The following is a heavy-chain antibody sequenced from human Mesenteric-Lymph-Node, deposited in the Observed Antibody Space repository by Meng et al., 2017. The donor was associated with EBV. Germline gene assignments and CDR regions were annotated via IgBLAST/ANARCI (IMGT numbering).Heavy chain of an antibody. J-gene: IGHJ4*02. Sequence: LSRICVGALGCVYKVFYPRSWVRQSPEKGLGWSGYVHHRGLPYYHQSFETRVIISLEGSKNQFSLKLTSVTAADTAVYYCAGGDYVNQFNYWGQGTLVTVSS. CDR1: LGCVYKVFYP. CDR2: VHHRGLP. D-gene: IGHD4-17*01. V-gene: IGHV4-30-2*06. CDR3: AGGDYVNQFNY.